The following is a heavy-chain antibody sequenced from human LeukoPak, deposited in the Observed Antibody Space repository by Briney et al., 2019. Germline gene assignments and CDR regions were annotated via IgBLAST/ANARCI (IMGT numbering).Heavy chain of an antibody. CDR2: ITDSDSGGRT. CDR3: AKGGSSAKLTDY. V-gene: IGHV3-23*01. J-gene: IGHJ4*02. CDR1: GFTFSTCT. D-gene: IGHD6-13*01. Sequence: GGSLRLSCAASGFTFSTCTMSWVRQAPGKGLEWVSSITDSDSGGRTYYADSMKGRFTISRDNSKNMLYLHVDSLRDEDTAVYYCAKGGSSAKLTDYWGQGTLVTVSS.